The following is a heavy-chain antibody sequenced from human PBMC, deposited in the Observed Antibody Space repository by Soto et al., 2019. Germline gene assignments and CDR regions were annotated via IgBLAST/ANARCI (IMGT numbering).Heavy chain of an antibody. Sequence: EVQLVESGGGLVQFGGSLRLSYAASGFTFSSYWMHWVRQVPGKGLVWVSRIKGDETNTGYADSVKGRFTISRDNVKNTLYLQMNSLRPEDTAVYYCARGLSGYYGFDYWGQGTLVTVSS. D-gene: IGHD5-12*01. V-gene: IGHV3-74*01. J-gene: IGHJ4*02. CDR3: ARGLSGYYGFDY. CDR2: IKGDETNT. CDR1: GFTFSSYW.